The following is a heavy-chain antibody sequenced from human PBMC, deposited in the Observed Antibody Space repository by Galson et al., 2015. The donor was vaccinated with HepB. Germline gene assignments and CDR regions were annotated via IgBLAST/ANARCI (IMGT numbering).Heavy chain of an antibody. D-gene: IGHD1-26*01. V-gene: IGHV3-30*18. Sequence: SLRLSCAASGFTFNTYGMHWVRQAPGKGLEWVAVIAYDGRSEYYADPVKGRFTISRDNSKNTVYLRMNSLRAEDTAVYYCAKSEIGASYQGEAFNHWGQGTLVTVSS. J-gene: IGHJ4*02. CDR3: AKSEIGASYQGEAFNH. CDR1: GFTFNTYG. CDR2: IAYDGRSE.